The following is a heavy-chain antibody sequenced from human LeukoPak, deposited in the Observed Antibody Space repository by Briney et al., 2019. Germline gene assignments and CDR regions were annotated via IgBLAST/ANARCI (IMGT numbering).Heavy chain of an antibody. CDR1: GYTFTSYY. Sequence: ASVTVSCKASGYTFTSYYMHWVRQAPGQGLEWMGIINPSGGSTSYAQKFQGRVTTTRDTSTSTVYMELSSLRSEDTAVYYCATSMIVVVKLDYWGKGTLVSVSS. CDR2: INPSGGST. CDR3: ATSMIVVVKLDY. V-gene: IGHV1-46*01. J-gene: IGHJ4*02. D-gene: IGHD3-22*01.